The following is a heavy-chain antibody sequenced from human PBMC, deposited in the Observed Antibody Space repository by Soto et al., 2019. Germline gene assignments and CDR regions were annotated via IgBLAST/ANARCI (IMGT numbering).Heavy chain of an antibody. Sequence: SETLSLTCSVSGDSVSRGSYHWSWIRQPPGKGLEWIGFKPYTGSPDYNPSLKSRVVVSIDRSKNQFSLKLSSVTATDTAVYFCAKVGWGGDSWGQGTLVTVSS. J-gene: IGHJ4*02. CDR2: KPYTGSP. CDR1: GDSVSRGSYH. CDR3: AKVGWGGDS. D-gene: IGHD7-27*01. V-gene: IGHV4-61*01.